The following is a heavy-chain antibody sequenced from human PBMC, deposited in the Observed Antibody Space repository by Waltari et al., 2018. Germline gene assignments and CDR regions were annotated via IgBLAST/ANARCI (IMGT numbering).Heavy chain of an antibody. D-gene: IGHD4-17*01. J-gene: IGHJ4*02. Sequence: EVQLVESGGGLVKPGGSLRLSCAASGFTFSSYSMNWVRQAPGKGGGWGSAISSSSSYINYADSVKGRFSISRDNAKNSLYLQMNSLRAEDTAVYYCAGNYGDYRDYWGQGTLVTVSS. CDR2: ISSSSSYI. CDR1: GFTFSSYS. V-gene: IGHV3-21*01. CDR3: AGNYGDYRDY.